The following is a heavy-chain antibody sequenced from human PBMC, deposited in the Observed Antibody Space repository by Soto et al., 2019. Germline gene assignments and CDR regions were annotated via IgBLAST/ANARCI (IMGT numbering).Heavy chain of an antibody. J-gene: IGHJ6*02. Sequence: SETLSLTCTVYGGSISGYYWSWIRQPPGKGLEWIGEINYSGSTNYNPSLKSRVTISVDTSKNQFSLNLSSVTAAATAVYYCVRARLYTGVSGGWCLLGYYGMDVWGQGATVTVSS. CDR3: VRARLYTGVSGGWCLLGYYGMDV. V-gene: IGHV4-34*01. D-gene: IGHD6-19*01. CDR2: INYSGST. CDR1: GGSISGYY.